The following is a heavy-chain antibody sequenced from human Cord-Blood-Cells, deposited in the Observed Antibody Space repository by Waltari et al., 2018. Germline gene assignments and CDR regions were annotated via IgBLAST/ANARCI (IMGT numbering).Heavy chain of an antibody. CDR3: ARDRRYYDFWSGSFTAFDI. D-gene: IGHD3-3*01. V-gene: IGHV4-31*03. J-gene: IGHJ3*02. CDR1: GGSISSGGYY. Sequence: CTVSGGSISSGGYYWSWIRQHPGKGLEWIGYIYYSGSTYYNPSLKSRVTISVDTSKNQFSLKLSSGTAADTAVYYCARDRRYYDFWSGSFTAFDIWGQGTMVTVSS. CDR2: IYYSGST.